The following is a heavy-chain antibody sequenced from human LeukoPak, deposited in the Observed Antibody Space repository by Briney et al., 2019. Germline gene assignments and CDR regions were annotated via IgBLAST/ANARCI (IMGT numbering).Heavy chain of an antibody. CDR1: GGSINNYY. Sequence: KPSETLSLTCTVSGGSINNYYWSWIRQPPGKGLEWIGHIYYSGSTNYNPSLKSRVTISVDTSKNQFSLKLSSVTAADTAVYYCARRYYGSGRMDVWGQGTTVTVSS. CDR3: ARRYYGSGRMDV. CDR2: IYYSGST. D-gene: IGHD3-10*01. V-gene: IGHV4-59*08. J-gene: IGHJ6*02.